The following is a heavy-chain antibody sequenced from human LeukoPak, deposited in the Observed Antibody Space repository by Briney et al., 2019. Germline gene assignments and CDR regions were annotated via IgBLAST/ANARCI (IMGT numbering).Heavy chain of an antibody. CDR2: ISSSSSTK. V-gene: IGHV3-48*04. CDR1: GFTFSSYS. J-gene: IGHJ6*04. Sequence: GGSLRLSCAASGFTFSSYSMNWVRQAPGKGLEGVSYISSSSSTKYYADSVKGRFTISRDNAKNSLYLQMNSLRAEDTAVYYCAELGITMIGGVWGKGTTVTISS. CDR3: AELGITMIGGV. D-gene: IGHD3-10*02.